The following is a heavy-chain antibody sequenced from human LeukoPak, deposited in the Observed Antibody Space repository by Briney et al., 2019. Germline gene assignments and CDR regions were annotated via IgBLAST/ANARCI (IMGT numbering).Heavy chain of an antibody. CDR2: INQDGIDK. CDR1: GFTFSHYW. J-gene: IGHJ4*02. Sequence: GGSLRLSCAASGFTFSHYWMSWVRQAPGKGLEWVANINQDGIDKYYVDSVKGRFTISRDNDKNSLFLQMNSLGAEDTAIYYCVRPSNPPHWGQGTLVTVSS. V-gene: IGHV3-7*03. CDR3: VRPSNPPH.